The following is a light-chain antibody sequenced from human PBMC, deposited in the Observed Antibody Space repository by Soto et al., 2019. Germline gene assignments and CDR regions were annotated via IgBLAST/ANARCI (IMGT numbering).Light chain of an antibody. Sequence: IVMTQSPATLSVSPGERATLSCRASQSVNIYLAWYQQKPGQAPRILIFGASNRATGVPVRFSGRGSGTVFTLTIGSLEPEDSAVYYCQQRKNWPPITFGQGTRLEIK. J-gene: IGKJ5*01. CDR3: QQRKNWPPIT. CDR1: QSVNIY. CDR2: GAS. V-gene: IGKV3-11*01.